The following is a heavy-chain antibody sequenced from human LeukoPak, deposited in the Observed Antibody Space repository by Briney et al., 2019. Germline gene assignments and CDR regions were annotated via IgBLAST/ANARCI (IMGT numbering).Heavy chain of an antibody. CDR1: GFTFSTFG. CDR2: IRSDGGDK. Sequence: PGGSLRLSCAASGFTFSTFGMHWVRQAPGKGLEWVAFIRSDGGDKYYADYVKGRFTLSRDNSKNTLYLQVNSLRAEDAAVYYCARDTVINEGFWGQGTLVTVSS. J-gene: IGHJ4*02. CDR3: ARDTVINEGF. D-gene: IGHD4-17*01. V-gene: IGHV3-30*02.